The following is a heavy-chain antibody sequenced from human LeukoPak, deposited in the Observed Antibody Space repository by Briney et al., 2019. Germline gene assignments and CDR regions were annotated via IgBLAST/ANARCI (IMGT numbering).Heavy chain of an antibody. CDR2: INPIFGTA. V-gene: IGHV1-69*01. J-gene: IGHJ4*02. CDR1: GGTFSSYA. Sequence: GASVKVSCKASGGTFSSYAISWVRQAPGQGLEWMGGINPIFGTANYAQKFQGRVTITADESTSTAYMELSSLRSEDTAVYYCALRGGYCSSTSCYTALDYWGQGTLVTVSS. CDR3: ALRGGYCSSTSCYTALDY. D-gene: IGHD2-2*02.